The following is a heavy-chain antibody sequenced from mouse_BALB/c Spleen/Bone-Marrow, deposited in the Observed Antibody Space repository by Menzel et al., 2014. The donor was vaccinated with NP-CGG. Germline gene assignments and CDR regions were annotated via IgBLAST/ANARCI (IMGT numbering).Heavy chain of an antibody. D-gene: IGHD3-3*01. Sequence: DVQLVESGGGLVKPGGSLKLSCAASGFTFSDYYMYWVRQTPEKRLEWVATISDGGSYTYYPDSVKGRFTISRDNAKNNLYLQMSSLKSEDTAMYYCGRAWFAYWGRGTLVTVSA. CDR1: GFTFSDYY. CDR3: GRAWFAY. V-gene: IGHV5-4*02. CDR2: ISDGGSYT. J-gene: IGHJ3*01.